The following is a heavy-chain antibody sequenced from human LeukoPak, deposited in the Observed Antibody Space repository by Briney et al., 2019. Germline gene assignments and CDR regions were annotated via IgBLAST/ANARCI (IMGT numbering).Heavy chain of an antibody. CDR1: GFTFRSYG. CDR2: IWYDGSNK. Sequence: GRSLRLSCAASGFTFRSYGMHWVRQAPGKGLQWVAVIWYDGSNKYYADSVKGRFTISRDNSKNTLYLRMNSLRVEDTSVYYCARDSGIYSDLDYWGQGTLVTVSS. CDR3: ARDSGIYSDLDY. V-gene: IGHV3-33*01. J-gene: IGHJ4*02. D-gene: IGHD1-26*01.